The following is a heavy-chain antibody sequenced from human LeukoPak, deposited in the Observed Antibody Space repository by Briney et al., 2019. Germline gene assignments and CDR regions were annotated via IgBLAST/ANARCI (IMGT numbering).Heavy chain of an antibody. D-gene: IGHD6-13*01. CDR3: AKSEAAAPVH. J-gene: IGHJ4*02. Sequence: GRSLRLSCAASGFTFSSYAMHWVRQAPGKGLEWLAVISYDASNKYYADSVKGRFTISRDNSKNTLYLQMNSPRAEDTAVYYCAKSEAAAPVHWGQGTLVTVSS. V-gene: IGHV3-30-3*02. CDR1: GFTFSSYA. CDR2: ISYDASNK.